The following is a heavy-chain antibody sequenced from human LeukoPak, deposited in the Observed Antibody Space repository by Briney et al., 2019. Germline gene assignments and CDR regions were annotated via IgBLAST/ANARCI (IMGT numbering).Heavy chain of an antibody. Sequence: ASVKVSCKASGYTLTSYGVTWVRQAPGPGLEWMGIINSNDDMTTYAQQFQGRVTMTRDTSTRTVYVELSNLRSDDTAVYYCARGLRGVPAALDYWGQGTLVTVSS. CDR1: GYTLTSYG. J-gene: IGHJ4*02. V-gene: IGHV1-46*01. CDR2: INSNDDMT. CDR3: ARGLRGVPAALDY. D-gene: IGHD2-2*01.